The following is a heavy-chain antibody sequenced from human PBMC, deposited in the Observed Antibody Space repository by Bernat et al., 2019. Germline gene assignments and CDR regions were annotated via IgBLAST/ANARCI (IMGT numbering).Heavy chain of an antibody. CDR3: ARQSLVSGRSRLAWFDP. Sequence: QLQLQEWGPGLVKPSETLSLTCIVSDDSISSTSNYWAWIRQVPGEGLEWIGSIYHYGTTYYNASLKSRVTISIDSSKRQFSLKLTSVTAADTAVYHCARQSLVSGRSRLAWFDPWGQGTLVTVSS. CDR1: DDSISSTSNY. V-gene: IGHV4-39*01. D-gene: IGHD1-26*01. J-gene: IGHJ5*02. CDR2: IYHYGTT.